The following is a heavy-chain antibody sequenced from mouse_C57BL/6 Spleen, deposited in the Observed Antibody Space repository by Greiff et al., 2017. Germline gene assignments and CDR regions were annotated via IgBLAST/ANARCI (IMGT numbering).Heavy chain of an antibody. CDR3: ARGDYVRAMDY. D-gene: IGHD1-1*01. CDR1: GYTFTSYT. J-gene: IGHJ4*01. Sequence: VQLQQSGAELARPGASVKMSCKASGYTFTSYTMHWVKQRPGQGLEWIGYINPSSGYTKYNQKFKDKATLTADKSSSTAYMQLSSLTSEDSAVYYCARGDYVRAMDYWGQGTSVTVSS. CDR2: INPSSGYT. V-gene: IGHV1-4*01.